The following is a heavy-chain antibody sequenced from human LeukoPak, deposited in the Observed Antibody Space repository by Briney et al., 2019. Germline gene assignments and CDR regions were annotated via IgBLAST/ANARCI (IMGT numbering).Heavy chain of an antibody. CDR3: AREDGYNCEGVRYYYYYMDV. Sequence: TSETLSLTCTVSGGSISSGSYYWSWIRQPAGKGLEWIGRIYTSGSTNYNPSLKSRVTISVDTSKNQFSLKLSSVTAADTAVYYCAREDGYNCEGVRYYYYYMDVWGKGTTVTVSS. D-gene: IGHD5-24*01. CDR2: IYTSGST. V-gene: IGHV4-61*02. CDR1: GGSISSGSYY. J-gene: IGHJ6*03.